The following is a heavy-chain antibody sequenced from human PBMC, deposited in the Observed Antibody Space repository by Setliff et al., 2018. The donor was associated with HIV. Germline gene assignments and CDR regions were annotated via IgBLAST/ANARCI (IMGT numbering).Heavy chain of an antibody. CDR1: GYSISNGFY. CDR3: ARKAADVSGGGMDV. D-gene: IGHD2-15*01. CDR2: IHPSGET. J-gene: IGHJ6*02. Sequence: PSETLSLTCIVSGYSISNGFYWSWIRQPPGKNPEYIGYIHPSGETYYSPSLMSRLTISLDTANNRFSLRLTSATAADTAIYYCARKAADVSGGGMDVWGQGTTVTVSS. V-gene: IGHV4-38-2*02.